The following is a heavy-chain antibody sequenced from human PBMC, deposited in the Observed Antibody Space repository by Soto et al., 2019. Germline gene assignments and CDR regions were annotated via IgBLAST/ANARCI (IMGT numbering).Heavy chain of an antibody. Sequence: SETLSLTCTVSGGSISSYYWSWIRQPPGKGLEWIGYIYYSGSTNYNPSLKSRVTISVDTSKNQFSLKLSSVTAADTAVYYCARESITIFGVVDYWGQGTLVTVSS. CDR2: IYYSGST. CDR1: GGSISSYY. CDR3: ARESITIFGVVDY. D-gene: IGHD3-3*01. V-gene: IGHV4-59*01. J-gene: IGHJ4*02.